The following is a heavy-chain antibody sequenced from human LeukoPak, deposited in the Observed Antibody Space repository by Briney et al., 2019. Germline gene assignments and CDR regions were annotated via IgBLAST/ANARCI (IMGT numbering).Heavy chain of an antibody. J-gene: IGHJ4*02. D-gene: IGHD2-15*01. CDR1: GFTFSNYW. Sequence: GGSLRLSCAASGFTFSNYWMHWVRQAPGKGLEWVSSISTSSSYIYYADSVKGRFTVSRDNDRNSLFLQMNSLRAEDTAVYFCARDREEYCSGGSCTNFDYWGQGTLVTVSS. V-gene: IGHV3-21*01. CDR2: ISTSSSYI. CDR3: ARDREEYCSGGSCTNFDY.